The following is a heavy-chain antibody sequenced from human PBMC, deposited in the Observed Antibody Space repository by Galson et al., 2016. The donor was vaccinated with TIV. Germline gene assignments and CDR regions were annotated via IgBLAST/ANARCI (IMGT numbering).Heavy chain of an antibody. Sequence: SLRLSCAASGFTFSSYAMTLVRQAPGKGLEWVSSISGNGGHTYYADSVKGRFTISRDNSKNTLYLQMNSLRAEDSAVYYCAKGRLVILAPAVGYYFDYWGQGTLFTVSS. CDR3: AKGRLVILAPAVGYYFDY. V-gene: IGHV3-23*01. CDR2: ISGNGGHT. J-gene: IGHJ4*02. D-gene: IGHD2-2*01. CDR1: GFTFSSYA.